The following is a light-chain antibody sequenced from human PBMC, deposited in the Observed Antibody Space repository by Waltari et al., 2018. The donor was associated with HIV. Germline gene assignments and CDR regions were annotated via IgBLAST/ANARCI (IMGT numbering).Light chain of an antibody. CDR3: QQYYSPPLT. CDR1: QSLLYRSNNKNY. CDR2: WAS. Sequence: VMTQTPDSLAVSLGERATINCKSSQSLLYRSNNKNYLAWYQQKPGQPPKLLISWASIRESGVPDRFSGSGSGTDFTLTISSLQAEDVAVYYCQQYYSPPLTFGGGTKVEIK. V-gene: IGKV4-1*01. J-gene: IGKJ4*01.